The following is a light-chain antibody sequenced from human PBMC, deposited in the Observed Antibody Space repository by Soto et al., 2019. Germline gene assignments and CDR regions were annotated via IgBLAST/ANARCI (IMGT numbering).Light chain of an antibody. J-gene: IGKJ3*01. CDR3: QQYYGSPFT. CDR2: WAS. CDR1: QSVLYSSNNKNY. Sequence: DIVMTQSPDSLAVSPGERATISCKSSQSVLYSSNNKNYLAWYQQKPRQPPKLLIYWASTRESGVPDRFSGSGSGTDFTLTISSLQAEDVAVYYCQQYYGSPFTFGPGTKVDIK. V-gene: IGKV4-1*01.